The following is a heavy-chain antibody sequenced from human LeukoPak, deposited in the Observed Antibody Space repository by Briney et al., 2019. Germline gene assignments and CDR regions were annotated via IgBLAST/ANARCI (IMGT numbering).Heavy chain of an antibody. CDR1: GGSISSYY. CDR3: ARGPPGGQFDP. Sequence: SETLSLTCTVSGGSISSYYWSWIRQPPGKGLEWVGYISYSGSTNYNPSLKSRVTISVDTSKNQFSLKLSSVTAADTAVYYCARGPPGGQFDPWGQGTLVTVSS. CDR2: ISYSGST. V-gene: IGHV4-59*01. J-gene: IGHJ5*02. D-gene: IGHD3-10*01.